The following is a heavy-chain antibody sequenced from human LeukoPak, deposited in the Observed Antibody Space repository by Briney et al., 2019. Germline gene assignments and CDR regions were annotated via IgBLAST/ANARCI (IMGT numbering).Heavy chain of an antibody. CDR1: GYSFVGYG. V-gene: IGHV1-18*01. Sequence: ASVKVSCKASGYSFVGYGITWVRQAPGQGLEWMGWFNPENGNTNYAQKVQGRVTMTADTSTSTSYMELRSLRSDDTAVYYCARGPDGALDYWGQGTLVTVSS. CDR2: FNPENGNT. CDR3: ARGPDGALDY. J-gene: IGHJ4*02. D-gene: IGHD1-14*01.